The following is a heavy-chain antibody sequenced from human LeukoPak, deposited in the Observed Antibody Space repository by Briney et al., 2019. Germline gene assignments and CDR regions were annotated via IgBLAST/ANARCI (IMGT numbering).Heavy chain of an antibody. D-gene: IGHD4-17*01. Sequence: SETLSLTCAVYGGSFSGYYWSWIRQPPRKGLEWIGEINHSGSTNYNPSLKSRVTISVDTSKNQFSLKLSSVTAADTAVYYCARVRNWFDPWGQGTLVTVSS. CDR1: GGSFSGYY. V-gene: IGHV4-34*01. J-gene: IGHJ5*02. CDR2: INHSGST. CDR3: ARVRNWFDP.